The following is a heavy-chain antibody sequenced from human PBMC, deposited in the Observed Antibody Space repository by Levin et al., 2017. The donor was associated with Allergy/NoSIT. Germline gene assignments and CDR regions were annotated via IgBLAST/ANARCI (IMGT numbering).Heavy chain of an antibody. D-gene: IGHD6-19*01. J-gene: IGHJ6*02. CDR1: GYTFTGYY. V-gene: IGHV1-2*02. Sequence: GESLKISCKASGYTFTGYYMHWVRQAPGQGLEWMGWINPNSGGTNYAQKFQGRLTMTRDTSISTAYMELSRLRSDDTAVYYCARASEDSSGRYRTSSYYYYGMDVWGQGTTVTVSS. CDR2: INPNSGGT. CDR3: ARASEDSSGRYRTSSYYYYGMDV.